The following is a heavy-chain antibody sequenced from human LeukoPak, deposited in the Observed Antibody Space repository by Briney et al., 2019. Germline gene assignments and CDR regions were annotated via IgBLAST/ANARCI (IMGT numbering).Heavy chain of an antibody. J-gene: IGHJ4*02. D-gene: IGHD3-22*01. CDR1: GGSISAYY. Sequence: SETLSLTCTVSGGSISAYYWTWVRQPPGKGLEWIGCIHHTGSTDHNPSLKSRVTISVDTSKNHFSLKLSSVTAADTAVYYCASDYGSGGYYFAGGQGTLVTVSA. V-gene: IGHV4-59*01. CDR2: IHHTGST. CDR3: ASDYGSGGYYFA.